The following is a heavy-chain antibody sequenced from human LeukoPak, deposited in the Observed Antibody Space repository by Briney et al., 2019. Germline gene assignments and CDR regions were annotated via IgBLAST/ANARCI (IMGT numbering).Heavy chain of an antibody. V-gene: IGHV3-21*01. CDR1: GFTFSSYS. CDR3: ARDQLGDGDYLFDS. CDR2: ISSSSSYI. J-gene: IGHJ4*02. Sequence: TGGSLRLSCAASGFTFSSYSMNWVRQAPGKGLEWVSSISSSSSYIYYADSVKGRFTISRDNAKNSLYLQMNSLRAEDTAVYYCARDQLGDGDYLFDSWGQGILVTVSS. D-gene: IGHD4-17*01.